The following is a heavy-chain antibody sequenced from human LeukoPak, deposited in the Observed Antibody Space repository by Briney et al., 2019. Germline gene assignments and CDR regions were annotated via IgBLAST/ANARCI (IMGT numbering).Heavy chain of an antibody. CDR3: ARGGYAYGYHY. CDR2: ITSSGSTI. D-gene: IGHD5-18*01. Sequence: GGSLRLSCAASGFTFSSHEMNWVRQAPGRGLEWLSYITSSGSTIYYADSVKGRFTISRDNAKNSLYLHMNSLRAEDTAVYYCARGGYAYGYHYWGQGTLVTVSS. J-gene: IGHJ4*02. CDR1: GFTFSSHE. V-gene: IGHV3-48*03.